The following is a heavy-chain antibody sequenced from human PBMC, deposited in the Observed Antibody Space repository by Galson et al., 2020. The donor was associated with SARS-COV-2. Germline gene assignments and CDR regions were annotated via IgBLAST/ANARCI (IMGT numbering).Heavy chain of an antibody. J-gene: IGHJ4*02. V-gene: IGHV4-39*01. D-gene: IGHD5-12*01. Sequence: SETLSLTCTVSGDSIRSSIYYWGWIRQPTGKGLDYIGNIYYSGSTYYNPSPRSRLTISLDTSENQFSLKLSSVTAADTAVYFCARYRGYKSPLFDCWGQGTLVTVSS. CDR3: ARYRGYKSPLFDC. CDR1: GDSIRSSIYY. CDR2: IYYSGST.